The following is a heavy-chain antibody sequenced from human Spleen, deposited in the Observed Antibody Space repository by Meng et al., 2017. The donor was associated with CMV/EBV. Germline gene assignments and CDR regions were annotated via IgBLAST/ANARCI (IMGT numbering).Heavy chain of an antibody. CDR2: INCNTGAT. CDR1: GYTFTSYD. Sequence: ASVKVSCKASGYTFTSYDINWVRQAPGQGLEWMGWINCNTGATKYTQKFQGRVTMTRDTSITTTYMELSRLTSDDTAVYYCARDREGDGYFDYWGQGTLVTVSS. D-gene: IGHD2-21*01. CDR3: ARDREGDGYFDY. J-gene: IGHJ4*02. V-gene: IGHV1-2*02.